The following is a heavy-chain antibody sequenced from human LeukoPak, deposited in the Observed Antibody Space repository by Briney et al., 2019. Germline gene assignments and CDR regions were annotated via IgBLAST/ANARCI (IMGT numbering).Heavy chain of an antibody. CDR3: ARDLGDWSRAYFAFDY. V-gene: IGHV4-30-4*01. J-gene: IGHJ4*02. CDR1: GGSISSGDYY. D-gene: IGHD3/OR15-3a*01. Sequence: PSETLSLTCTVSGGSISSGDYYWSWIRQPPGKGLEWIGYIYYSGSTYYNPSLKSRVTISVDTSKNQFSLKLSSVTAADTAVYYCARDLGDWSRAYFAFDYWGQGTLVTVSS. CDR2: IYYSGST.